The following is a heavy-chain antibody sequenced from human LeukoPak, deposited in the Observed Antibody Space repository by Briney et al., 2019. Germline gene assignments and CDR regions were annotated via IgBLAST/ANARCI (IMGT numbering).Heavy chain of an antibody. CDR3: ACRDLTSTWSFP. V-gene: IGHV5-51*01. J-gene: IGHJ5*02. D-gene: IGHD6-13*01. Sequence: GESLKISCQGFGYSFTSYWIGWVRQMPGKGMEWLGVIYPGDSRIRYNPSFQGQVTISVDKSISTAYLQWVSLRASDSAMYYCACRDLTSTWSFPWGQGTLVTVSS. CDR2: IYPGDSRI. CDR1: GYSFTSYW.